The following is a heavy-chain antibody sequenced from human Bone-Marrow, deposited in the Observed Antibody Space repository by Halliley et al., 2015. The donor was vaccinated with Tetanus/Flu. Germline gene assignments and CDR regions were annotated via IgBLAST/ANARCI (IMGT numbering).Heavy chain of an antibody. J-gene: IGHJ4*02. D-gene: IGHD6-6*01. V-gene: IGHV5-51*01. Sequence: GISHPRDYDTRYGPSFQGRVTIAADTSVGTAYLQWGSLKASDTAMYYCARPREYNSPWYFDYWGQGTLVTVSS. CDR3: ARPREYNSPWYFDY. CDR2: SHPRDYDT.